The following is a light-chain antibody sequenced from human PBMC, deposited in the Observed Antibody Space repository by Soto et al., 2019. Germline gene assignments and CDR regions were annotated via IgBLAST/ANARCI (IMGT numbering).Light chain of an antibody. Sequence: DIVMTQSPDSLAVSLGERATINCKSSQGVLHSSSNRFSIAWYQQKPGLPPKLIIYWASARESGVPDRCSGSGSGTDFTLTISSLPAEDVAVYYCQQYFSTPTFGQGTKLEVK. CDR2: WAS. V-gene: IGKV4-1*01. CDR1: QGVLHSSSNRFS. J-gene: IGKJ2*01. CDR3: QQYFSTPT.